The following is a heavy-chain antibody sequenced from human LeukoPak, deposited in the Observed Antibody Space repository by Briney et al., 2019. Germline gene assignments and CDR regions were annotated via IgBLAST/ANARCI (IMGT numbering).Heavy chain of an antibody. V-gene: IGHV4-30-2*01. CDR3: ARGDGSGSGRWFDP. CDR1: GASISSGTYS. D-gene: IGHD3-10*01. Sequence: KTSETLSLTCTVSGASISSGTYSWSWIRQPPGEGLEWIGYIYHTGSTYYNPSLKSRVTISVDRSKNQFSLNLNSVTAADTALYYCARGDGSGSGRWFDPWGQGTLVTVSS. J-gene: IGHJ5*02. CDR2: IYHTGST.